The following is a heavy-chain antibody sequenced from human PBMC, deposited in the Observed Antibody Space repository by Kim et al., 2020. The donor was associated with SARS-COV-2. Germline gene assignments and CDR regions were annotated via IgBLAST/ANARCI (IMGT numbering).Heavy chain of an antibody. J-gene: IGHJ5*02. CDR1: GFVFSNYR. CDR2: IKQDGSQE. D-gene: IGHD2-15*01. V-gene: IGHV3-7*01. Sequence: GGSLRLSCVASGFVFSNYRMSWVRQAPGKGLEWLAKIKQDGSQEYYVASVKGRFTVYRDNAKNTVYLQMNSLRAEDTATYYCARDPCTGSNCYGSFDPWGQRTLVTVSS. CDR3: ARDPCTGSNCYGSFDP.